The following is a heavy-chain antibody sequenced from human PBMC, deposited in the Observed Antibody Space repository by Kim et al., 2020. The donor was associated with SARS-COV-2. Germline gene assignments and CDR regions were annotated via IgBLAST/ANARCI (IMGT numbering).Heavy chain of an antibody. V-gene: IGHV3-33*06. Sequence: DAGKGRFTISRDNSKNTLYLQMNSLRAEDTAVYYCAKEGPSGSWDYGMDVWGQGTTVTVSS. D-gene: IGHD1-26*01. CDR3: AKEGPSGSWDYGMDV. J-gene: IGHJ6*02.